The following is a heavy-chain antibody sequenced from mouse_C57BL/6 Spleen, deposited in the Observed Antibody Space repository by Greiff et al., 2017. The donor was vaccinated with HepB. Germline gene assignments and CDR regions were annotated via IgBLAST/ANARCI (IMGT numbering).Heavy chain of an antibody. CDR2: IYPSDGST. D-gene: IGHD1-1*01. V-gene: IGHV1-78*01. Sequence: QVQLQQSDAELVKPGASVKISCKVSGYTFTDHTIHWMKQRPEQGLEWIGYIYPSDGSTKYNEKFKGKATLTADKSSSTAYMQLNSLTSEDSAVYFCARERGYYGSSYAWFAYWGQGTLVTVSA. J-gene: IGHJ3*01. CDR1: GYTFTDHT. CDR3: ARERGYYGSSYAWFAY.